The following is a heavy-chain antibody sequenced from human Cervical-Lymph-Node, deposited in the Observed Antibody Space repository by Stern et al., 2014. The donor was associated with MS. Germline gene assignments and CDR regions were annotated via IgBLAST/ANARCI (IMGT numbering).Heavy chain of an antibody. CDR1: GGSFSGYY. CDR2: INHSGST. Sequence: QVQLQQWGAGLLKPSETLSLTCAVYGGSFSGYYWSWIRQPPGKGLEWIGEINHSGSTNYNPSLKSRFTISVDTSKNQFSLKLSSVTAADTAVYYCARLRPRSIWGQGTLVTVSS. V-gene: IGHV4-34*01. J-gene: IGHJ4*02. D-gene: IGHD3-16*01. CDR3: ARLRPRSI.